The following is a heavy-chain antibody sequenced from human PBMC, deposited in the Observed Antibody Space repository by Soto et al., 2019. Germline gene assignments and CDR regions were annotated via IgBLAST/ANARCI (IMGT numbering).Heavy chain of an antibody. CDR1: GFTFSSHA. J-gene: IGHJ4*02. D-gene: IGHD1-1*01. V-gene: IGHV3-23*01. Sequence: GGSLRLSCAASGFTFSSHAMSWVRQAPGKGLEWVSSIIGSGGETFYADSVKGRFTISRDNSRNTLFLQMNNLRAEDAAVYYCAKEGLSRQFDFDSWGQGTLVTVSS. CDR3: AKEGLSRQFDFDS. CDR2: IIGSGGET.